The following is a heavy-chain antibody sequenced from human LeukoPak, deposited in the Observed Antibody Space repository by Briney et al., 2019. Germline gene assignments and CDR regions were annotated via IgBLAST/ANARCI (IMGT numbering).Heavy chain of an antibody. CDR3: SWDHTGKEDI. CDR2: INPDGSRT. CDR1: GSTFSHYW. V-gene: IGHV3-74*01. J-gene: IGHJ3*02. Sequence: PGGSLRLSCAASGSTFSHYWMHWVRHAPGKGLVWVSRINPDGSRTDYADSVAGRFTISRDNAKTTLYLQMNSLRADDTAVYYCSWDHTGKEDIWGQGTMVTVSS. D-gene: IGHD1-26*01.